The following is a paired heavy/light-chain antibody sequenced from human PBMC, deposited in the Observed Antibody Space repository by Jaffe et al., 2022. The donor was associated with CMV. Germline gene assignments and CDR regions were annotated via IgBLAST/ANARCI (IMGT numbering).Heavy chain of an antibody. D-gene: IGHD3-22*01. Sequence: QVQLVQSGAEVKKPGASVKVSCKASGYTFTSYDINWVRQATGQGLEWMGWMNPNSGNTGYAQKFQGRVTMTRNTSISTAYMELSSLRSEDTAVYYCARGGYYDSSGYYPTTYYYGMDVWGQGTTVTVSS. J-gene: IGHJ6*02. CDR3: ARGGYYDSSGYYPTTYYYGMDV. V-gene: IGHV1-8*01. CDR1: GYTFTSYD. CDR2: MNPNSGNT.
Light chain of an antibody. Sequence: SSELTQDPAVSVALGQTVRITCQGDSLRSYYASWYQQKPGQAPVLVIYGKNNRPSGIPDRFSGSSSGNTASLTITGAQAEDEADYYCNSRDSSGNHLFGGGTKLTVL. J-gene: IGLJ2*01. V-gene: IGLV3-19*01. CDR2: GKN. CDR1: SLRSYY. CDR3: NSRDSSGNHL.